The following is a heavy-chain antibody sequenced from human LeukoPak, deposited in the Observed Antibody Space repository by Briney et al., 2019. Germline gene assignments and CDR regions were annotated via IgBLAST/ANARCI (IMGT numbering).Heavy chain of an antibody. D-gene: IGHD6-6*01. CDR3: AKDPSIAARDY. V-gene: IGHV3-23*01. CDR1: GFIVSGSY. J-gene: IGHJ4*02. CDR2: FSGSGGST. Sequence: GGSLRLSCGGFGFIVSGSYMSWVRQAPGKGLEWVSAFSGSGGSTYYADSVKGRFTISRDNSKNTLYLQMNSLRAEDTAVYYCAKDPSIAARDYWGQGTLVTVSS.